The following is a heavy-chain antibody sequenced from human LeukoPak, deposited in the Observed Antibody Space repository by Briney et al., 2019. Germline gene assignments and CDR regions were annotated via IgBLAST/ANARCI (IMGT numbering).Heavy chain of an antibody. D-gene: IGHD6-13*01. J-gene: IGHJ5*02. V-gene: IGHV4-39*01. CDR1: GGSISSSSYY. Sequence: PSETLSLTCTVSGGSISSSSYYWGWIRQPPGKGLEWIGSIYYSGSTYYNPSLKSRVTISVDTSKNQFSLKLSSVTAADTAVYYCARHVRAGYSSSWYLGGWFDPWGQGTLVTVSS. CDR2: IYYSGST. CDR3: ARHVRAGYSSSWYLGGWFDP.